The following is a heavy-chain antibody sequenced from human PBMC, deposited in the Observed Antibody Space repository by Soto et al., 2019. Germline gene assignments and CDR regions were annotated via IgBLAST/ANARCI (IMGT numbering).Heavy chain of an antibody. CDR2: IDPSDSYT. CDR1: GYSFTSYW. CDR3: AQSRKKVDGSWATYGMDV. Sequence: GESLKISCKGSGYSFTSYWISWVRQMPGKGLEWMGRIDPSDSYTNYSPSFQGHVTISADKSISTAYLQWSSLKASDTAMYYCAQSRKKVDGSWATYGMDVWGQGTTVTVSS. D-gene: IGHD6-13*01. V-gene: IGHV5-10-1*01. J-gene: IGHJ6*02.